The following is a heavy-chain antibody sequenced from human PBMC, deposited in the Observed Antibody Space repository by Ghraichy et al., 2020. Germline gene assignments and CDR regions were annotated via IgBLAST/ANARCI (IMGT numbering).Heavy chain of an antibody. CDR1: GFTFSSYA. J-gene: IGHJ4*02. CDR3: ATRRQQLVLKVPSPDY. D-gene: IGHD6-13*01. V-gene: IGHV3-23*01. Sequence: GGSLRLSCAASGFTFSSYAMSWVRQAPGKGLEWVSAISGSGGSTYYADSVKGRFTISRDNSKNTLYLQMNSLRAEDTAVYYCATRRQQLVLKVPSPDYWGQGTLVTVSS. CDR2: ISGSGGST.